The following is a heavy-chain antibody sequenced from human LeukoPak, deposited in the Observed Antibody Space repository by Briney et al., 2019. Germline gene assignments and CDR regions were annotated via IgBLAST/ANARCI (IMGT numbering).Heavy chain of an antibody. Sequence: GGSLRLSCAASGFTVSSNYMSWVRQAPGKGLEWVSVIYSDSGGSTYYADSVKGGFTMSRDNSKNTLYLHMNSLRAEDTAVYYCARGFTHDYGDYFDYWGQGTLVTVSS. J-gene: IGHJ4*02. CDR1: GFTVSSNY. CDR2: IYSDSGGST. D-gene: IGHD4-17*01. CDR3: ARGFTHDYGDYFDY. V-gene: IGHV3-66*01.